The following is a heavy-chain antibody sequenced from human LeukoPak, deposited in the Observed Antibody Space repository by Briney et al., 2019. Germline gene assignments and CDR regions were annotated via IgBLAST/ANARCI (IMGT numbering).Heavy chain of an antibody. J-gene: IGHJ3*02. CDR1: GGSISSYY. Sequence: SETLSLTCTVSGGSISSYYWSWIRRPPGKGLEWIGYIYYSGSTNYNPSLKSQVTISVDTSKNQFSLKLSSVTAADTAVYYCARDDSSGPDAFDIWGQGTMVTVSS. CDR3: ARDDSSGPDAFDI. CDR2: IYYSGST. D-gene: IGHD3-22*01. V-gene: IGHV4-59*01.